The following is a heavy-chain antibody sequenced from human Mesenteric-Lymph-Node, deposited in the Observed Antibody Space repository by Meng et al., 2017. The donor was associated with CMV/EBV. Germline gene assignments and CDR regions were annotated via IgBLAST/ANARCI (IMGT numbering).Heavy chain of an antibody. CDR3: AHSHYYETSASSFNFYYGMDV. J-gene: IGHJ6*02. V-gene: IGHV1-69*02. CDR1: YS. Sequence: YSINWVRQAPGQGLEWMGRIIPLAGKTDYAQKFQGRVTITADKSTSTAYMELRSLRSEDTAVYYCAHSHYYETSASSFNFYYGMDVWGQGTTVTVSS. D-gene: IGHD3-22*01. CDR2: IIPLAGKT.